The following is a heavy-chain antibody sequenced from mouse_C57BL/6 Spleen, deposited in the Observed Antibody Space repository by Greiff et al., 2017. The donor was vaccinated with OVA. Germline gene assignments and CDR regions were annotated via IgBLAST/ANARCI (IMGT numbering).Heavy chain of an antibody. V-gene: IGHV1-82*01. CDR1: GYAFSSSW. CDR2: IYPGDGDT. Sequence: VQLQESGPELVKPGASVKISCKASGYAFSSSWMNWVKQRPGKGLEWIGRIYPGDGDTNYNGKFKGKATLTAAKSSSTAYMQLSSLTSEDSAVYFCARSPSDYAPMDYWGQGTSVTVSS. D-gene: IGHD2-4*01. CDR3: ARSPSDYAPMDY. J-gene: IGHJ4*01.